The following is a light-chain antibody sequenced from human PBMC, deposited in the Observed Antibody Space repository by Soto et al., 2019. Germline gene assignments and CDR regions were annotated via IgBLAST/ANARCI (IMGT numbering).Light chain of an antibody. V-gene: IGKV3-20*01. CDR2: GAS. Sequence: EIVLTQSPGTVSLSPGERATLSCRTSQSVSSIYLAWYQKKPGQAPRLLIHGASSRATDNPDRFSGSGSGTDFTVTISRLELEDSAVYYCQQYCTSPSFGGGTRVDIK. CDR1: QSVSSIY. CDR3: QQYCTSPS. J-gene: IGKJ4*01.